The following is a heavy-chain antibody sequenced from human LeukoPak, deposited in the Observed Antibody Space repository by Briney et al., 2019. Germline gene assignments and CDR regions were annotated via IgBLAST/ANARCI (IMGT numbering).Heavy chain of an antibody. CDR3: ARDARIAVAEDGMDV. J-gene: IGHJ6*02. V-gene: IGHV1-2*06. CDR1: GYTFTGYY. D-gene: IGHD6-19*01. Sequence: ASVKVSCKASGYTFTGYYMYWVRQAPGQGLEWMGRINTNSGGINYAQKFQGRVTMTRDTSISTAYMELSRLRSDDTAVYYCARDARIAVAEDGMDVWGQGTTVTVSS. CDR2: INTNSGGI.